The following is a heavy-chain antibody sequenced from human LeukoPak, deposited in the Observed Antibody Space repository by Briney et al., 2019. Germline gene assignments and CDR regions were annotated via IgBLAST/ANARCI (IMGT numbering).Heavy chain of an antibody. V-gene: IGHV2-5*02. J-gene: IGHJ4*02. CDR2: NYWGDDK. CDR3: AHKSGGWYYFDY. Sequence: ESGPTLVNPTQTLTLTCTFSGFALSTSGVGVGWVRQLPGKALEWLALNYWGDDKRCSPSLKSRLTITKDPSNNQVVLTMTNMDPVDTATYYGAHKSGGWYYFDYWGQGTLVTVSS. CDR1: GFALSTSGVG. D-gene: IGHD6-13*01.